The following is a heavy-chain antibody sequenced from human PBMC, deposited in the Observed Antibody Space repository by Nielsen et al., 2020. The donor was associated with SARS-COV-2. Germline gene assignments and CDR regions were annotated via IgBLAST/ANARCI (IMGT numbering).Heavy chain of an antibody. Sequence: GSLRLSCAVYGGSFGGYYWSWIRQPPGKGLEWIGEVNYRGGTNYNPSLKSRVTISVDTSKNQFSLKLSSVTAADTAVYYCAREAVPAAPFDPWGQGTLVTVSS. CDR2: VNYRGGT. D-gene: IGHD2-2*01. J-gene: IGHJ5*02. CDR3: AREAVPAAPFDP. CDR1: GGSFGGYY. V-gene: IGHV4-34*01.